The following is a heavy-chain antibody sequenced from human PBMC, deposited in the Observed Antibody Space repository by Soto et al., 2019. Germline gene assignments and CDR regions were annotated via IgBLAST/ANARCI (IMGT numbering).Heavy chain of an antibody. CDR3: ARIRLERGYYYYMDV. CDR2: IGWDDDK. D-gene: IGHD1-1*01. J-gene: IGHJ6*03. V-gene: IGHV2-70*11. Sequence: SGPTLVNPTQTLTLTCTFSGFSLSTSGMCVSWIRQPPGKALEWLARIGWDDDKYYSTSLKTRLTISKDTSKNQVVLTMTNMDPVDTATYYCARIRLERGYYYYMDVWGKGTTVTVSS. CDR1: GFSLSTSGMC.